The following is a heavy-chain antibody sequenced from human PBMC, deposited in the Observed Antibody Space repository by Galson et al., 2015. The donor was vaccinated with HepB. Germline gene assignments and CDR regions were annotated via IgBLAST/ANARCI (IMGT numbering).Heavy chain of an antibody. CDR3: ARVEYSSSWYVVDY. V-gene: IGHV3-53*01. J-gene: IGHJ4*02. CDR1: GFTVSSNY. D-gene: IGHD6-13*01. Sequence: SLRLSCAASGFTVSSNYMSWVRQAPGKGLEWVSVIYSGGSTYYADSVKGRFTISRDNSKNTLYLQMNSLRAEDTAVYYCARVEYSSSWYVVDYWGQGTLVTVSS. CDR2: IYSGGST.